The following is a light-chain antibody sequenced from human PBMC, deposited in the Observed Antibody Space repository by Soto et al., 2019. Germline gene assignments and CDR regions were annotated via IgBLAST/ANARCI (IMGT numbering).Light chain of an antibody. CDR2: DAY. CDR3: QQSGTSPSWT. Sequence: DIVMTQSPDSLAVSPGEGATLSCRASQSVSSNQLAWYQHKPGQAPRLLIYDAYKRATGIPDRFSGRGSGTDFTLTISRLEPEDFGVYFCQQSGTSPSWTFGQGTKVDIK. V-gene: IGKV3-20*01. J-gene: IGKJ1*01. CDR1: QSVSSNQ.